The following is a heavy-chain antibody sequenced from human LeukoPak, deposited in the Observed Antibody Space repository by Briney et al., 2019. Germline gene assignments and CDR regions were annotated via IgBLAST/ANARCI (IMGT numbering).Heavy chain of an antibody. J-gene: IGHJ6*03. V-gene: IGHV1-69*16. D-gene: IGHD6-25*01. CDR2: IIPMLRSS. CDR3: ARELSAAAPYYMDV. CDR1: GGTFGGYT. Sequence: SMKVSCKASGGTFGGYTISWVRQAPGQGLEWMGGIIPMLRSSTYAQSFQGRLTITTDESTTTVHMELRSLRSEDTAVYYCARELSAAAPYYMDVWGKGTTVTVSS.